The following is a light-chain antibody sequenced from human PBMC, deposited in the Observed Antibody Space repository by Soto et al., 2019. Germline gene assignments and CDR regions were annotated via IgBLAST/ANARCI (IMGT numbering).Light chain of an antibody. V-gene: IGLV2-14*02. CDR2: SNN. Sequence: QSALTQPASVSGSPGQSITISCTGASSDVGISTLVSWFQLHPGKAPKLLIYSNNQRPSGVPDRFSGSKSGTSASLAISELRSEDEADYYCATWDDILRGVFGGGTKLTVL. J-gene: IGLJ3*02. CDR3: ATWDDILRGV. CDR1: SSDVGISTL.